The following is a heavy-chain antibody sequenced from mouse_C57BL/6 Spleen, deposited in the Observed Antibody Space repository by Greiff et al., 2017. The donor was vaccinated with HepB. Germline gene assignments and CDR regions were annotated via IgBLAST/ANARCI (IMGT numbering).Heavy chain of an antibody. CDR2: IYPNSGSS. V-gene: IGHV1-64*01. CDR3: ARSPSTVAY. J-gene: IGHJ3*01. D-gene: IGHD1-1*01. Sequence: QVQVKPPGAEPVKPGALVKLFCKASGYTFTSYRMHWGKKGPGPGLEWIGMIYPNSGSSYYKEKFKSKATLTVDKSSSTAYMQLSSLTSEDAAVYYCARSPSTVAYWGQGTLVTVSA. CDR1: GYTFTSYR.